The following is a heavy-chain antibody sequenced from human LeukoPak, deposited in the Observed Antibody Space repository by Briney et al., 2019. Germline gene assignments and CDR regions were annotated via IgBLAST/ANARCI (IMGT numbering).Heavy chain of an antibody. J-gene: IGHJ4*02. D-gene: IGHD6-25*01. V-gene: IGHV3-21*01. CDR2: ISSSSGYI. CDR3: ARDFAATPYYFDY. CDR1: GFTFSSYS. Sequence: KPGGSLRLSCAASGFTFSSYSMNWVRQAPGKGLEWVSSISSSSGYIYYADSVKGRFTISRDNAKNSLYLQMNSLRAEDTAVYYCARDFAATPYYFDYWGQGTLVTVSA.